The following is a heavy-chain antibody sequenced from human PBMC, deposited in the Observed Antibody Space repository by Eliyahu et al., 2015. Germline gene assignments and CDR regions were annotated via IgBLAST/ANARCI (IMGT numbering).Heavy chain of an antibody. V-gene: IGHV2-5*02. CDR2: IYWDDDK. J-gene: IGHJ4*02. D-gene: IGHD5-18*01. Sequence: QITLKESGPTLVKPTQTLTLTCTFSGFSLSTSGVGVGWIRQPPGKALEWLALIYWDDDKRYSPSLKSRLTITKDTSKNQVVLTMTNMDPVDTATYYCAHTSGEYSYGYDFDYWGQGTLVTVSS. CDR1: GFSLSTSGVG. CDR3: AHTSGEYSYGYDFDY.